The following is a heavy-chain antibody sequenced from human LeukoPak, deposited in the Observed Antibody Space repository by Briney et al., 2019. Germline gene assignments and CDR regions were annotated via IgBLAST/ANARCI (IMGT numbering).Heavy chain of an antibody. Sequence: SETLSLTYTVSGGSISSYYWSWIRQPPGKGLEWIGEINHSGSTNYNPSLKSRVTISVDTSKNQFSLKLSSVTAADTAVYYCARRDSSGYLVDYWGQGTLVTVSS. D-gene: IGHD3-22*01. CDR3: ARRDSSGYLVDY. CDR2: INHSGST. V-gene: IGHV4-34*01. CDR1: GGSISSYY. J-gene: IGHJ4*02.